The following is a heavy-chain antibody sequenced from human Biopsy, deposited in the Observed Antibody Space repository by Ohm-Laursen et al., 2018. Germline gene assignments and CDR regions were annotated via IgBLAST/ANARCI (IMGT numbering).Heavy chain of an antibody. V-gene: IGHV3-33*01. CDR2: IWYDGTDK. Sequence: SLRLSCTASGFTFSGYGMHWVRQAPGKGLEWVAVIWYDGTDKFYADSAKGRFTISRDNSKNTLYLHMNSLRAADTAVYYCARDRYYGSENYFSHYNMGVWGQGTTVTVSS. CDR1: GFTFSGYG. CDR3: ARDRYYGSENYFSHYNMGV. D-gene: IGHD3-10*01. J-gene: IGHJ6*03.